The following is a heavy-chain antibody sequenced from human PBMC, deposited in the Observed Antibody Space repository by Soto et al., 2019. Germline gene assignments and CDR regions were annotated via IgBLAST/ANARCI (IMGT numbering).Heavy chain of an antibody. CDR2: IYYSGST. CDR3: ARHGVVVVPAAMSWFDP. J-gene: IGHJ5*02. CDR1: GGSISSGGYY. D-gene: IGHD2-2*01. V-gene: IGHV4-31*03. Sequence: SETLSLTCTVSGGSISSGGYYWSWIRQHPGKGLEWIGYIYYSGSTYYNPSLKSRVTISVDTSKNQFSLKLSSVTAADTAVYYCARHGVVVVPAAMSWFDPWGQGTLVTVSS.